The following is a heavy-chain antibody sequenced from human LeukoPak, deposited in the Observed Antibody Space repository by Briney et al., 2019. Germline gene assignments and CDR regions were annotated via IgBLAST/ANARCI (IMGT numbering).Heavy chain of an antibody. J-gene: IGHJ4*02. CDR1: RGTFSSYA. V-gene: IGHV1-69*13. D-gene: IGHD5-18*01. CDR3: ARSSPLSGPVDTAMV. Sequence: SVKVSCKASRGTFSSYALSWVRQAPGQGLVWMGGIIPIFGTANYAQKFQGRVTITADESTSTAYMELSSLRSEDAAVYYCARSSPLSGPVDTAMVWGQGTLVTVSS. CDR2: IIPIFGTA.